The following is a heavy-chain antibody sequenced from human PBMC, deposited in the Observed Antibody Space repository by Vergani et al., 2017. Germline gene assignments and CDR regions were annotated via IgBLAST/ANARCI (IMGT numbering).Heavy chain of an antibody. CDR3: ARHSTVEWLVRLGWIDP. CDR2: IYYSGST. Sequence: QLQLQESGPGLVKPSATLSLTCSVSGASIRSSNYYWGWIRQPPGKGLDWIASIYYSGSTYYNPSLKSRVTVSVDTPKNQFSLKLSSVTAADTAVYFCARHSTVEWLVRLGWIDPWGQGILVTVSS. J-gene: IGHJ5*02. CDR1: GASIRSSNYY. D-gene: IGHD6-19*01. V-gene: IGHV4-39*01.